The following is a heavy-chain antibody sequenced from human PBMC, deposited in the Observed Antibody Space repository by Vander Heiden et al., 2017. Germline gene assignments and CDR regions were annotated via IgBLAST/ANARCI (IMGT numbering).Heavy chain of an antibody. CDR1: GFTFSNYI. CDR3: ARYRGSSGYDPDWYFDL. V-gene: IGHV3-21*02. D-gene: IGHD5-12*01. J-gene: IGHJ2*01. Sequence: DVQLVESGGGLVKPGESLRLSCAASGFTFSNYIMNWVRQAQGKGLEWVSSISSSSAYIYYADSMKGRFTISRDNAKKSLYLHMSSLRAEDTAVYYCARYRGSSGYDPDWYFDLWGRGTVVSVSS. CDR2: ISSSSAYI.